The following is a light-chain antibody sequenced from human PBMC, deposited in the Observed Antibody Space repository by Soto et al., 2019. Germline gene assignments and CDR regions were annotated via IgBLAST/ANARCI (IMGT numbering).Light chain of an antibody. J-gene: IGLJ1*01. CDR2: EVS. CDR3: STYTDKTYI. CDR1: NFDVDAYKY. V-gene: IGLV2-14*01. Sequence: QSVLTEPASVTVTPVQRVPSSCPTINFDVDAYKYISWYRQHPGEGPKIIIYEVSNRPSWISKRFSGSKSGNTASLTISGLRTEDEAEYFCSTYTDKTYIFGSGAKV.